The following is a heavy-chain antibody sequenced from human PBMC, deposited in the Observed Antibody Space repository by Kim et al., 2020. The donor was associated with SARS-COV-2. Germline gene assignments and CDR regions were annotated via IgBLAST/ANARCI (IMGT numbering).Heavy chain of an antibody. D-gene: IGHD1-1*01. V-gene: IGHV3-30*01. J-gene: IGHJ3*01. CDR3: ARGEFGTLNALDL. Sequence: YYPYSVRGRFIISRDNSKDTLDLPMNDLGAEDTAVYYCARGEFGTLNALDLWGQGTMVTVSS.